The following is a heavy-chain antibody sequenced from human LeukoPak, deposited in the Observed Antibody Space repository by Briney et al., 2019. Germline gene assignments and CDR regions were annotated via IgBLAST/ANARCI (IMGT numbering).Heavy chain of an antibody. Sequence: PGGSLRLSCAASGFTFSSYAMSWVRQAPGKGLEWVAVISYDESNKYYADSVKGRFTISRDTSKNTLYLQMNSLRVEDTAVYYCLRGYYDSNRYFDFDYWGRGTLVTVSS. CDR1: GFTFSSYA. D-gene: IGHD3-22*01. CDR2: ISYDESNK. J-gene: IGHJ4*02. CDR3: LRGYYDSNRYFDFDY. V-gene: IGHV3-30-3*01.